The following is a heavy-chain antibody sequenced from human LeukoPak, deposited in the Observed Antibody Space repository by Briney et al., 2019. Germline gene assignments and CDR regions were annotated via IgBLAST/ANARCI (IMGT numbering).Heavy chain of an antibody. Sequence: GGSLRLSCAASGFTFSSYGMHWVRQAPGKGVEYVSAINNNGGSTYYANSVKGRFTISRDNSKNTLYLQMGSLRAEDMAVYYCARGGAAAGTRGNDYWGQGTLVTVST. CDR2: INNNGGST. J-gene: IGHJ4*02. CDR3: ARGGAAAGTRGNDY. D-gene: IGHD6-13*01. V-gene: IGHV3-64*01. CDR1: GFTFSSYG.